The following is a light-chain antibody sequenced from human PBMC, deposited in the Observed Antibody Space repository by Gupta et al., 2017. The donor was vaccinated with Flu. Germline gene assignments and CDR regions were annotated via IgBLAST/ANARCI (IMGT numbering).Light chain of an antibody. J-gene: IGLJ1*01. V-gene: IGLV2-14*01. Sequence: QSALTQPASVSGSPGQSITISCTGTSSDVGGFNNVSWYQQHPGRAPKLMIFEVSNRPSGVSDRFSGSKSANTASLTISGLQAEDEADFYCSSYSSANSLYVFGTGTKVTV. CDR2: EVS. CDR1: SSDVGGFNN. CDR3: SSYSSANSLYV.